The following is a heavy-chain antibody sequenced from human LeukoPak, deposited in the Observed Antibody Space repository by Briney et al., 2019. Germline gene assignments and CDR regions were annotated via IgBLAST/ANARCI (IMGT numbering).Heavy chain of an antibody. Sequence: GRSLRLSCAASGFTFSSYGMHWVRQAPGKGLEWVAVIWYDGSNKYYADSVKGRFTISTDNSKNTLYLQMNSLRAEDTAVYYCARDKDSWYFDYWGQGTLATVSS. J-gene: IGHJ4*02. V-gene: IGHV3-33*01. D-gene: IGHD6-13*01. CDR1: GFTFSSYG. CDR3: ARDKDSWYFDY. CDR2: IWYDGSNK.